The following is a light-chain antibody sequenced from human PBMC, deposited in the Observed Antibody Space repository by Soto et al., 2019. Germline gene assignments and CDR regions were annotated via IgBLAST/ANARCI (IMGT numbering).Light chain of an antibody. CDR2: DAS. CDR1: QSVSSSY. V-gene: IGKV3-20*01. Sequence: EIGLTHSPGTVSLSPGERATLSCRASQSVSSSYLAWYQQKPGQAPRLLIHDASRRATGIPDRFSGSGSGTDFTLTISRLEPEDFAVYYCQQYGSSPITFGQGTRLEI. CDR3: QQYGSSPIT. J-gene: IGKJ5*01.